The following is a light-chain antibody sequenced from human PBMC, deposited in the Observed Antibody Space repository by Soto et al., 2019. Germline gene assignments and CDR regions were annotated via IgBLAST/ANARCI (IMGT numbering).Light chain of an antibody. CDR2: GES. Sequence: EMVMTQSPATLSVSPGERATLSSTAIQSFSSNLAWYQQKPGQAPRLLIYGESTRATGVPDRFSGSGSGTEFTLTISRLQSEDFAVYYCQQYNNWPRTFGQGTRLEIK. CDR1: QSFSSN. CDR3: QQYNNWPRT. V-gene: IGKV3-15*01. J-gene: IGKJ5*01.